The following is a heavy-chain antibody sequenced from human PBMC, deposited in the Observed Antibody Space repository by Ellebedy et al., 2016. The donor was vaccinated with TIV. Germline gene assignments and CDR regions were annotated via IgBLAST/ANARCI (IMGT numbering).Heavy chain of an antibody. CDR2: ISSSGTTK. CDR1: GFPFSSFE. Sequence: GESLKIPCAASGFPFSSFEFNWVRQSPGKGLEWVSYISSSGTTKYYAVSVKGRFTISRDNAKNLLYLQMNSLRAEDTAVYYCAAAHYYFYGKDVWGQGTRVTVSS. D-gene: IGHD2-15*01. V-gene: IGHV3-48*03. CDR3: AAAHYYFYGKDV. J-gene: IGHJ6*02.